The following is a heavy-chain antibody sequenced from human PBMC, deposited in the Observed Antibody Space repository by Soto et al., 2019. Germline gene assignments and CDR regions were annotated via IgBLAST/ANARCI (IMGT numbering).Heavy chain of an antibody. Sequence: PSETLSLTCAVYGGSFSGYYWSWIRQPPGKGLEWIGEINHSGSTNCNPSLKSRLTMSVDTSMNQFSLKLSSVTAADTAVYYCARSLHRLRFLEPHLDFWGQGILVTVSS. CDR3: ARSLHRLRFLEPHLDF. J-gene: IGHJ4*02. CDR2: INHSGST. D-gene: IGHD3-3*01. CDR1: GGSFSGYY. V-gene: IGHV4-34*01.